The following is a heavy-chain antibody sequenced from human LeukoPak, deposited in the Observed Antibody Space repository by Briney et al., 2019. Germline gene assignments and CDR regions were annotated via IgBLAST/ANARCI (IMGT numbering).Heavy chain of an antibody. V-gene: IGHV1-69*01. CDR2: IIPIFGTA. CDR3: ARQGAAGKYYYYYMDV. Sequence: SVKVSCKASGGTFSSYAISWVRQAPGQGLEWMGGIIPIFGTANYAQKFQGRVTITADESTSTAYMELSSLRSEDTAVYYCARQGAAGKYYYYYMDVWGKGTTVTVSS. J-gene: IGHJ6*03. CDR1: GGTFSSYA. D-gene: IGHD6-13*01.